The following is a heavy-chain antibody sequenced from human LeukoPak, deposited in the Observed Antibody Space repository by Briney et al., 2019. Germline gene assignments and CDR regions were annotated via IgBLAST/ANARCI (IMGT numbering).Heavy chain of an antibody. CDR3: AKDGKTRNWNYYQAKPVY. V-gene: IGHV3-23*01. CDR1: GFTFSSYG. CDR2: ISGSGGST. Sequence: GGSLRLSCAASGFTFSSYGMSWVRQAPGKGLEWVSAISGSGGSTHYADSVKGRFTISRDNSKNTLSLQMNSLRAEDTAVYYCAKDGKTRNWNYYQAKPVYWGQGTLVTVSS. D-gene: IGHD1-7*01. J-gene: IGHJ4*02.